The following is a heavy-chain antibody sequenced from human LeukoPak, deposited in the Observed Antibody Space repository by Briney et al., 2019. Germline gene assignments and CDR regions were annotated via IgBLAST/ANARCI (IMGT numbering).Heavy chain of an antibody. V-gene: IGHV3-23*01. CDR2: ISASGGST. J-gene: IGHJ4*02. Sequence: GGSLRLSCAASGFTFSSYAMSWVRQAPGKGLEWVSAISASGGSTYFADSVKGRFTLSRDNSKNTLYLQMNSLRAEDTALYYCAKDREVRGVLPYYFDYWGQGTLVTVSS. CDR1: GFTFSSYA. CDR3: AKDREVRGVLPYYFDY. D-gene: IGHD3-10*01.